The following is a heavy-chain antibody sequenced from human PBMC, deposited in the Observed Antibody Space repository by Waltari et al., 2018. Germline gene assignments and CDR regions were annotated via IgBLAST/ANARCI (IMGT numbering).Heavy chain of an antibody. J-gene: IGHJ5*02. D-gene: IGHD4-17*01. CDR2: INSSSVSI. CDR3: ASEPYGDYPFDP. V-gene: IGHV3-21*01. CDR1: GFTFISYS. Sequence: EVQLVESGGGLVKPGGSLRLSCAASGFTFISYSMHWVRQAPGKWLDVVSSINSSSVSIYYADSVKGRFTSSRDNAKNSLYLQMNSLIAEDTAVYYCASEPYGDYPFDPWGQGTLVTVSS.